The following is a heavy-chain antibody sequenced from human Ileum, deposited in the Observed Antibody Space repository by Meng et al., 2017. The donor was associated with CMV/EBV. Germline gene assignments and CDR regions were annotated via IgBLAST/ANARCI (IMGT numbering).Heavy chain of an antibody. D-gene: IGHD3-3*01. CDR1: GGSFSEYH. Sequence: QLQQGGAGLLKPSETLSLMCAVYGGSFSEYHWSWIRQPPGKGLEWIGEINHGGSSNYNPSLKSRVTISVDRSRNQVSLKLTSVTAADTAVYYCARASPQRRFLSYWGQGTLVTVSS. J-gene: IGHJ4*02. V-gene: IGHV4-34*01. CDR3: ARASPQRRFLSY. CDR2: INHGGSS.